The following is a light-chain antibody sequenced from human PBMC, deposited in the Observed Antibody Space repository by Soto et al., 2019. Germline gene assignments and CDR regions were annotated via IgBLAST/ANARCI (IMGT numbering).Light chain of an antibody. CDR3: QQYNSYSPTWT. Sequence: DIHMTMSPSSVSASVGDRVTITCRASQGISNYLAWYQQRPGEVPKLLIYAASILQSGVPSRFSGSGSATEFTLTISSLQPDDFATYYCQQYNSYSPTWTFGQGTKVDIK. V-gene: IGKV1-27*01. J-gene: IGKJ1*01. CDR2: AAS. CDR1: QGISNY.